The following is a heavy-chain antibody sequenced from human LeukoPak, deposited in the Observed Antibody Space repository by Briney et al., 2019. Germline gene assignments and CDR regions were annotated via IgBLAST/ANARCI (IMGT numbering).Heavy chain of an antibody. Sequence: PGGSLRLSCAASGSTVSSNYMSSVRQAPGKGLEWVSVIYSGGSTYYADSVKGRFTISRDNSKNTLYLQMNSLRAEDMALYYCAKDIQANGGAFDIWGQGTMVTVSS. CDR1: GSTVSSNY. CDR3: AKDIQANGGAFDI. V-gene: IGHV3-53*05. D-gene: IGHD5-18*01. J-gene: IGHJ3*02. CDR2: IYSGGST.